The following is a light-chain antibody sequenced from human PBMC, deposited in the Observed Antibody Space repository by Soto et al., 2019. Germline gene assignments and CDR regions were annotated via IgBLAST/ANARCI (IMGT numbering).Light chain of an antibody. CDR3: QQYNNWPPAIT. CDR1: QSVTNS. Sequence: EIVLTQSPATLSLSPGERATLSCRASQSVTNSLAWYQHKPGQAPRLLIYGASTRAFGIPARFSGSGSGTEFTLTISSLQSGDFAVYYCQQYNNWPPAITFGLGTRLEIK. CDR2: GAS. V-gene: IGKV3-15*01. J-gene: IGKJ5*01.